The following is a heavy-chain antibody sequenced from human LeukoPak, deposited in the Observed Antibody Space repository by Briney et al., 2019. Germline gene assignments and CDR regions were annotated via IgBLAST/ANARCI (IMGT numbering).Heavy chain of an antibody. CDR2: IRYDGSNI. CDR3: AKDYYNSGIYYFDY. CDR1: GFTFSSYG. V-gene: IGHV3-30*02. Sequence: PGVSLRLSCAASGFTFSSYGMDWVRQAPGKGLEWVAFIRYDGSNIYYADSVKGRFTISRDNSKNTLYLQMNSLRAEDTAVYYCAKDYYNSGIYYFDYWGRGTPVTVSS. D-gene: IGHD3-10*01. J-gene: IGHJ4*02.